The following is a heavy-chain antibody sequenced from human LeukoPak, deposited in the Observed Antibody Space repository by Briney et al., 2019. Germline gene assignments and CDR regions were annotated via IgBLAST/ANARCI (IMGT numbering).Heavy chain of an antibody. CDR3: ARHRGSSPSV. Sequence: PSETLSLTCTVSGGSISSYYWSWIRQPPGKGLEWIGYIYTSGSTNYNPSLKSRVTISVDTSKNQSSLKLSSVTAADTAVYYCARHRGSSPSVWGQGTLVTVSS. CDR1: GGSISSYY. J-gene: IGHJ4*02. CDR2: IYTSGST. D-gene: IGHD2-15*01. V-gene: IGHV4-4*09.